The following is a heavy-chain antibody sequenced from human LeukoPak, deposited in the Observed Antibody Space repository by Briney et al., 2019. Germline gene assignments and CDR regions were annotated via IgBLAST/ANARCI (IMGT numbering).Heavy chain of an antibody. V-gene: IGHV3-7*01. J-gene: IGHJ4*02. CDR1: GFTFYNSW. Sequence: GGSLTLSCAASGFTFYNSWMAWVRQAPGKGLEWVANIKYDGNEIYYVDSVKGRFTISRDNAKNSLHLEMNSLRADDTAVYYCAAMDHFDYWGQGTLVTVSS. CDR3: AAMDHFDY. D-gene: IGHD5-18*01. CDR2: IKYDGNEI.